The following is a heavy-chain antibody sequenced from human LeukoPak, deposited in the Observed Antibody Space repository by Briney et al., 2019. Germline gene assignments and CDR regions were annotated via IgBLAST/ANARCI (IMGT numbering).Heavy chain of an antibody. CDR3: ARDSISGSYVYYDN. V-gene: IGHV7-4-1*02. CDR1: GYTFNRYG. D-gene: IGHD1-26*01. J-gene: IGHJ4*02. Sequence: ASVKVSCKASGYTFNRYGMNWVRQAPGQGLEWMGWINTNTGNPTYAQGFTGRFVFSLDTSVSTAYLQINSLKAEDTAVYYCARDSISGSYVYYDNWGQGTLVTVSS. CDR2: INTNTGNP.